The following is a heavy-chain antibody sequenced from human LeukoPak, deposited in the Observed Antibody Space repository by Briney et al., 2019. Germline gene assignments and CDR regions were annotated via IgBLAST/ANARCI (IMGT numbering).Heavy chain of an antibody. CDR2: ISGSGTST. J-gene: IGHJ4*02. D-gene: IGHD2-2*02. Sequence: GGSLRLSCAASGFTFSNYSMTWVRQAPGKGLEWVSSISGSGTSTYYADSVKGRFTISRDNSKNTLELQTDSLRAEDTAVYYCTKARSASSSSCYNYWGQGILVTVSS. CDR1: GFTFSNYS. V-gene: IGHV3-23*01. CDR3: TKARSASSSSCYNY.